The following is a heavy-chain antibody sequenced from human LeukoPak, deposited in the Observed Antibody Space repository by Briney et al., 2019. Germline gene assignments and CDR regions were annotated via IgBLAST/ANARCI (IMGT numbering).Heavy chain of an antibody. D-gene: IGHD4-17*01. CDR2: IYTSGST. J-gene: IGHJ6*03. Sequence: PSETLSLTCTVSGGSISSGSYYWSWIRQPAGKGLEWIGRIYTSGSTNYNPSLKSRVTMSVDTSKNQFSLKLSSVTAADTAVYYCARVPTVTTFYYYYYMDVWGKGTTVSVSS. V-gene: IGHV4-61*02. CDR3: ARVPTVTTFYYYYYMDV. CDR1: GGSISSGSYY.